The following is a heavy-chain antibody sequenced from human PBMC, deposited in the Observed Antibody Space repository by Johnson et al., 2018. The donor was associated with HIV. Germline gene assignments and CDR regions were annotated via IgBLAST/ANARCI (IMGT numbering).Heavy chain of an antibody. V-gene: IGHV3-15*01. CDR3: TTGDIVVVLTAMLLPLHDAFDI. CDR2: IKSRTDGGTT. Sequence: EVQLVESGGGLVKPGGSLRLSRAASGFTFSDAWLNWVRQTPGKGLEWVGRIKSRTDGGTTDYAAPVKGRFTISRDDSNNTLYLQMNSLKIEDTAVYYCTTGDIVVVLTAMLLPLHDAFDIWGQGAMVTVSS. D-gene: IGHD2-15*01. CDR1: GFTFSDAW. J-gene: IGHJ3*02.